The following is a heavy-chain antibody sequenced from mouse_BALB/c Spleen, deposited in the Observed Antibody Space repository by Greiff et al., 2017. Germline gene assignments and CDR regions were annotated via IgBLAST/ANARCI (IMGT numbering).Heavy chain of an antibody. J-gene: IGHJ1*01. CDR2: IWSGGST. D-gene: IGHD2-2*01. CDR1: GFSLNSYG. Sequence: VKLQESGPGLVQPSQSLSITCTVSGFSLNSYGVHWVRQSPGKGLEWLGVIWSGGSTDYNAAFISRLSISKDNSKSQVFFKMNSLQADDTAIYYCARANYGYDDGYWYFDVWGAGTTVTVSS. V-gene: IGHV2-4-1*01. CDR3: ARANYGYDDGYWYFDV.